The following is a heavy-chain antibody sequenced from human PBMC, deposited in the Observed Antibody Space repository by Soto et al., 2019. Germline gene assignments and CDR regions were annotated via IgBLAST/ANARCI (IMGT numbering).Heavy chain of an antibody. CDR3: ARCKGLSDYYGYGYYFDY. J-gene: IGHJ4*02. CDR1: GFTFSSYW. D-gene: IGHD3-10*01. CDR2: IKQDGSEK. Sequence: PGGSLRLSCAASGFTFSSYWMSWVRQAPGKGLEWVANIKQDGSEKYYVDSVKGRFTISRDNAKNSLYLQMNSLRAEDTAVYYCARCKGLSDYYGYGYYFDYWGQGTLVTVSS. V-gene: IGHV3-7*01.